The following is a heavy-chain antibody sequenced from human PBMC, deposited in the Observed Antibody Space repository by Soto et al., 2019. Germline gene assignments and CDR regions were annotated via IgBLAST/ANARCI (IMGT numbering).Heavy chain of an antibody. J-gene: IGHJ6*02. Sequence: VGEVQLCGKAPGYTFTRYDINWVRQAAGQGLERMGWMNPKSGNTGYAHKFQGRVTMTSNTSISTANMELSSLRSEDTAVYYCARGFRRGYRAYYYYYGMGGWGQGTTVTVSS. CDR3: ARGFRRGYRAYYYYYGMGG. CDR1: GYTFTRYD. V-gene: IGHV1-8*01. D-gene: IGHD3-3*01. CDR2: MNPKSGNT.